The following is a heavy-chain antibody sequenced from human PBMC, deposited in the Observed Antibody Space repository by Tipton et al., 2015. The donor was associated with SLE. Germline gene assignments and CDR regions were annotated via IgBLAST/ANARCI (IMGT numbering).Heavy chain of an antibody. J-gene: IGHJ3*02. CDR3: AKDPGWEMGRGLTGAFDI. CDR1: GFTFSSYA. D-gene: IGHD3-10*01. V-gene: IGHV3-7*01. Sequence: SLRLSCAASGFTFSSYAMHWVRQAPGKGLEWVANIKEDGSEKYYVDSVKGRSTISRDNSKNTLYLQMNSLRTEDTAVYYCAKDPGWEMGRGLTGAFDIWGQGTMVTVSS. CDR2: IKEDGSEK.